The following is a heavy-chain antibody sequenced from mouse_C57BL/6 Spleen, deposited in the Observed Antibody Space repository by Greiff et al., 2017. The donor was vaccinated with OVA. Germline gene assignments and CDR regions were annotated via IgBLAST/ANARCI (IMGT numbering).Heavy chain of an antibody. D-gene: IGHD1-1*01. V-gene: IGHV1-64*01. CDR3: AHYYGSSYDWYFDV. J-gene: IGHJ1*03. CDR2: IHPTSGST. CDR1: GYTFTSYW. Sequence: VQLQQPGAELVKPGASVKLSCKASGYTFTSYWMHWVKQRPGQGLEWIGRIHPTSGSTNYNEKFKSKATLTVDKSSSTAYMQLSSLTSEDTSVYYCAHYYGSSYDWYFDVWGTGTTVTVSS.